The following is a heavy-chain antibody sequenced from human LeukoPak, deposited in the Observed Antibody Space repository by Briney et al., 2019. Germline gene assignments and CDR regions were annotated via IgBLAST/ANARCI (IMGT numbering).Heavy chain of an antibody. D-gene: IGHD6-13*01. J-gene: IGHJ4*02. CDR2: INPNSGGT. V-gene: IGHV1-2*02. CDR3: ARVPAAAGHYFDY. CDR1: GYTFTDYG. Sequence: ASVKVSCKASGYTFTDYGFSWMRQAPGQGLEWMGWINPNSGGTNYAQKFQGRVTMTRDTSISTAYMELSRLRSDDTAVYYCARVPAAAGHYFDYWGQGTLVTVSS.